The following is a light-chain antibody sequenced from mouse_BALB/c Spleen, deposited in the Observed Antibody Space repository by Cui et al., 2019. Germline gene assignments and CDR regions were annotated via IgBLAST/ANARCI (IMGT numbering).Light chain of an antibody. Sequence: QIVLTQSPAIMSASPGERVTMTCSASSSVSSSYLYWYQQKPGSSPKLWIYSISNLASGVPARFSGSGSGTSYSLTINSMEAEDAATYYCQQWSSNPPTFGAGTKLELK. J-gene: IGKJ5*01. CDR3: QQWSSNPPT. V-gene: IGKV4-79*01. CDR1: SSVSSSY. CDR2: SIS.